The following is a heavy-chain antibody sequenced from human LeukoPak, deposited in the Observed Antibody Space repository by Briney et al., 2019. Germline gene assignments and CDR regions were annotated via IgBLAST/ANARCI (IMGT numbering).Heavy chain of an antibody. Sequence: ASVKVSCKASGYTFTSYDINWVRQATGQGLEWMGWVNPNSGNTGYAQKFQGRVTMTRNTSIGTAYMELSSLRSEDTAVYYCARGNAYCGGGCYSNWGQGTLVTVSS. CDR3: ARGNAYCGGGCYSN. D-gene: IGHD2-21*02. CDR2: VNPNSGNT. J-gene: IGHJ4*02. CDR1: GYTFTSYD. V-gene: IGHV1-8*01.